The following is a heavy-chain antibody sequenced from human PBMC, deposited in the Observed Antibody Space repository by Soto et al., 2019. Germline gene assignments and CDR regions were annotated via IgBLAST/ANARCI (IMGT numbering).Heavy chain of an antibody. V-gene: IGHV4-34*01. J-gene: IGHJ5*02. CDR1: GGSFSGYY. D-gene: IGHD4-17*01. Sequence: SETLSLTCAVYGGSFSGYYWSWIRQPPGRGLEWIGEINHSGSTNYNPSLKSRVTISVDTSKNQFSLKLSSVTAAGTAVYYRAVGPVTSSSWFDPWGQGTLLTVPS. CDR2: INHSGST. CDR3: AVGPVTSSSWFDP.